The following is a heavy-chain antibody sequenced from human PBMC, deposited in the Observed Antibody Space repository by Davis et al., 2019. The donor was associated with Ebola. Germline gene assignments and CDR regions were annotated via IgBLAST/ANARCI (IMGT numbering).Heavy chain of an antibody. CDR1: GFTFSGSA. D-gene: IGHD4-17*01. Sequence: GESLKISCAASGFTFSGSAMHWVRQASGKGLEWVGRIRCKANSYATAYAASVKGRFTISRDDSKNTAYLQMNSLKTEDTAVYYCTRHGDYGYFDYWGQGTLVTVSS. CDR2: IRCKANSYAT. V-gene: IGHV3-73*01. J-gene: IGHJ4*02. CDR3: TRHGDYGYFDY.